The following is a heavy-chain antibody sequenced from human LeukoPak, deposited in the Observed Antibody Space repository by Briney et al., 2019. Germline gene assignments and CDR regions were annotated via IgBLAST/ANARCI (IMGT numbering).Heavy chain of an antibody. V-gene: IGHV4-59*01. D-gene: IGHD6-13*01. J-gene: IGHJ4*02. Sequence: SETLSLTCTVSGASISSYYWSWIRQPPGKGLEWIGYIHYSGGTNHNPSLKSRVTISVDTSKNQFSLKLSSVTAADTAVYYCARERAAGNPSHFDYWGQGSLVTVSS. CDR1: GASISSYY. CDR2: IHYSGGT. CDR3: ARERAAGNPSHFDY.